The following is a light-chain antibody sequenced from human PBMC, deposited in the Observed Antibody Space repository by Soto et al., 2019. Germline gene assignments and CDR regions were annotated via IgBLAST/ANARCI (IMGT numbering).Light chain of an antibody. J-gene: IGKJ1*01. CDR1: QSVRRN. CDR3: QHYYNWPPGGT. V-gene: IGKV3-15*01. Sequence: EIVMTQSPATLSVSPGGEATLSCRASQSVRRNLAWYQQKPGQAPSLLIFDASTRATGVPARFSGSGSGTEITLTISSLQSEDFAVYYCQHYYNWPPGGTFGQGTKVEI. CDR2: DAS.